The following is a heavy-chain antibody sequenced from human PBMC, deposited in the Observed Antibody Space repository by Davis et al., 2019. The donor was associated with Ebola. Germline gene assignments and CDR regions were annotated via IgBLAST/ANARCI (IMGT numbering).Heavy chain of an antibody. CDR1: GFTFSTYA. J-gene: IGHJ6*04. D-gene: IGHD2-2*01. CDR3: AKAYCSSNTCYGEVYHYYGMEV. Sequence: GESLKISCVVSGFTFSTYALHWVRQSPVKGLEWVAFLSYDGNSKVYADSVKGRFTISRDNSKNMLYVQMNSLRDEDTAVYYCAKAYCSSNTCYGEVYHYYGMEVWGKGTTVTVSS. CDR2: LSYDGNSK. V-gene: IGHV3-30*18.